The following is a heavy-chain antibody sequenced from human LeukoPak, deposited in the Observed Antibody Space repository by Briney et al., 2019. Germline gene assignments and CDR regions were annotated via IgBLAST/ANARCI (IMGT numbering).Heavy chain of an antibody. Sequence: GGSLRLSCAASDFTFNNAWMGWVRQAPGKGLEWVGRIKRNTDRGTTDYPAPVKGRFTVSRDDSKNTLYLQMSSLQVEDTAVYYCVTDWWWESKDYWGQGTLVTVSS. J-gene: IGHJ4*02. CDR1: DFTFNNAW. V-gene: IGHV3-15*01. CDR3: VTDWWWESKDY. CDR2: IKRNTDRGTT. D-gene: IGHD2-21*01.